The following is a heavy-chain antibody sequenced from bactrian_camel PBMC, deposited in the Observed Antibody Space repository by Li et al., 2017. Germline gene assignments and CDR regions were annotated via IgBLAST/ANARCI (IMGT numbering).Heavy chain of an antibody. J-gene: IGHJ4*01. V-gene: IGHV3S40*01. CDR3: AADRDVNIPPSLSLDSSRYNN. Sequence: DVQLVESGGGSVQAGGSLRLSCAASTGTFRSACMGWIRQVPGKEREVVATVYTGIGNTYYADSVKGRFTLSQDNAKKTVYLQMDSLKPEDTAMYYCAADRDVNIPPSLSLDSSRYNNWGQGTQVTVS. D-gene: IGHD6*01. CDR1: TGTFRSAC. CDR2: VYTGIGNT.